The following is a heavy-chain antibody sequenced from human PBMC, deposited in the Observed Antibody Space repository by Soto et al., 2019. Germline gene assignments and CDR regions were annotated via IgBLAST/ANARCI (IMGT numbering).Heavy chain of an antibody. V-gene: IGHV3-49*04. Sequence: GGSLRLSCTGSGFTFGAYTMSWVRQAPGKGLEWVGSIRSTAYGAPTDVAASVKGRFTTSRDESKNSAYLQMNSLKTEDTAVYYCVRATYFSDSSGYTRCLDYWGQGTLVTVSS. CDR3: VRATYFSDSSGYTRCLDY. D-gene: IGHD3-22*01. CDR1: GFTFGAYT. CDR2: IRSTAYGAPT. J-gene: IGHJ4*02.